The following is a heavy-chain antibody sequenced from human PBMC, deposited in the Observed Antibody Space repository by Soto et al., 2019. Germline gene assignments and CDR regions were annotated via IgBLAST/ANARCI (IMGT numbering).Heavy chain of an antibody. V-gene: IGHV3-21*01. J-gene: IGHJ4*02. CDR3: ARDYRIVATDFDY. D-gene: IGHD5-12*01. CDR1: GFTFSSYS. Sequence: PGGSLRLSCAASGFTFSSYSMNWVRQAPGKGLEWVSSISSSSSYIYYADSVKGRFTISRDNAKNSLYLQMNSLRAEDTAVYYCARDYRIVATDFDYWGQGTLVTVS. CDR2: ISSSSSYI.